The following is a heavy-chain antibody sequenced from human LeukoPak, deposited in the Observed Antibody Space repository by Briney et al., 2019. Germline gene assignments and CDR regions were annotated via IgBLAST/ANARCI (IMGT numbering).Heavy chain of an antibody. D-gene: IGHD5-18*01. CDR2: IYYSGST. V-gene: IGHV4-59*01. J-gene: IGHJ5*02. CDR1: GGSISSYY. CDR3: ARVDTAMVYGA. Sequence: SETLSLTCTVSGGSISSYYWSWIRQPPGKGLEWIGYIYYSGSTNYNPSLKSRVTISVDTSKNQFSLKLSSVTAADTAVYYCARVDTAMVYGAWGQGTLVTVSS.